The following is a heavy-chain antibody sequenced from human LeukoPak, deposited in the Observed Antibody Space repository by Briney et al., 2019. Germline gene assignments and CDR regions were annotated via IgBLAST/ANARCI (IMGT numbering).Heavy chain of an antibody. CDR2: ISAYNGNT. V-gene: IGHV1-18*01. CDR3: ARDVSIVVVPAVGFDP. Sequence: ASVKVSCKASGYTFTSYGISWVRQAPGQGLEWMGWISAYNGNTSYAQKLQGRVTMTTDTSTSTAYMELRSLRSDDTAVYYCARDVSIVVVPAVGFDPWGQGTLVTVSS. D-gene: IGHD2-2*01. J-gene: IGHJ5*02. CDR1: GYTFTSYG.